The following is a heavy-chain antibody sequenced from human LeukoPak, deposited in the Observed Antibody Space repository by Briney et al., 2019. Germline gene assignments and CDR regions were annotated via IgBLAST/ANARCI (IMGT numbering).Heavy chain of an antibody. CDR1: GFTFSSYA. CDR3: ARVGDYYDSSVYSVAVLGSGY. D-gene: IGHD3-22*01. CDR2: ISSSSSYI. J-gene: IGHJ4*02. Sequence: GGSLRLSCAASGFTFSSYAMSWVRQAPGKGLEWVSSISSSSSYIYYADSVKGRFTISRDNAKNSLYLQMNSLRPQDTAWYYCARVGDYYDSSVYSVAVLGSGYWGQGPLVTVPS. V-gene: IGHV3-21*01.